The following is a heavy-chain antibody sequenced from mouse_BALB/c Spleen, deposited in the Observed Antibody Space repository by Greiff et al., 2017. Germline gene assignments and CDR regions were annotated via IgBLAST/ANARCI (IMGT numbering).Heavy chain of an antibody. CDR3: ARSIYYHGFAY. D-gene: IGHD2-1*01. CDR1: GYTFTDYN. Sequence: VHVKQSGPELVKPGASVKISCKASGYTFTDYNMHWVKQSHGKSLEWIGYIYPYNGGTGYNQKFKSKATLTVDNSSSTAYMELRSLTSEDSAVYYCARSIYYHGFAYWGQGTLVTVSA. CDR2: IYPYNGGT. V-gene: IGHV1S29*02. J-gene: IGHJ3*01.